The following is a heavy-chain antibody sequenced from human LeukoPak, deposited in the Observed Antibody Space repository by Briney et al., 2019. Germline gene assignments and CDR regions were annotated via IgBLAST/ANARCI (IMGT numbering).Heavy chain of an antibody. Sequence: PGRSLRLSCAASGFTFSSYAMHWVRQAPGKGLEWVAVISYDGSNKYYADSVKGRFTISRDNSKNTLYLQMNSLRAEDTAVYYCAKRTSGSSWYSSDYWGQGTLVTVSS. D-gene: IGHD6-13*01. CDR2: ISYDGSNK. J-gene: IGHJ4*02. CDR3: AKRTSGSSWYSSDY. CDR1: GFTFSSYA. V-gene: IGHV3-30-3*02.